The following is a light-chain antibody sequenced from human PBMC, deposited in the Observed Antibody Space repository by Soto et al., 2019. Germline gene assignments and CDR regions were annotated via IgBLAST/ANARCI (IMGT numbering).Light chain of an antibody. J-gene: IGKJ1*01. CDR1: QTVSSNY. CDR2: AAS. V-gene: IGKV3D-20*02. CDR3: QQRSNWPPWT. Sequence: EIVLTQSPGTLSLSPGERATLSCRASQTVSSNYLAWYQQKPGQAPRLLIYAASTRATGIPDRFSGSGSGTDFTLTISSLEPEDFAVYYCQQRSNWPPWTFGQGTKVKIK.